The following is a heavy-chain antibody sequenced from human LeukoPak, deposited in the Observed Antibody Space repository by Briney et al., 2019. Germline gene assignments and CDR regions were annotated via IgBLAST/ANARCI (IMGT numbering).Heavy chain of an antibody. CDR2: ISSSGSTI. V-gene: IGHV3-48*03. Sequence: PGGSLRLSCAASGFTFSSYEMNWVRQAPGKGLEWVSYISSSGSTIYYADSVKGRFTISRDNAKNSLYLHMNSLRAEDTAVYYCARGVSSVVVTAGDFDYWGQGTLVTVSS. J-gene: IGHJ4*02. CDR1: GFTFSSYE. CDR3: ARGVSSVVVTAGDFDY. D-gene: IGHD2-21*02.